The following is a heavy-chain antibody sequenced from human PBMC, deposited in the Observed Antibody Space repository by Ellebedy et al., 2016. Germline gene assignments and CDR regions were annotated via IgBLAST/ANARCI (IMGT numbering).Heavy chain of an antibody. CDR3: ARDKRYSYSSPPGDLDY. CDR1: GYTFTSYG. J-gene: IGHJ4*02. Sequence: ASVKVSCXASGYTFTSYGISWVRQAPGQGLEWMGWISAYNGNTNYAQKLQGRVTMTTDTSTSTAYMELRSLRSDDTAVYYCARDKRYSYSSPPGDLDYWGQGTLVTVSS. V-gene: IGHV1-18*01. D-gene: IGHD5-18*01. CDR2: ISAYNGNT.